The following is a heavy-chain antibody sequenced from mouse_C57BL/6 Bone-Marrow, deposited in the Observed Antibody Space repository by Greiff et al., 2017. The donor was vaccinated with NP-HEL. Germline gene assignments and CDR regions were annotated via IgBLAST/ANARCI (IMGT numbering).Heavy chain of an antibody. CDR2: IWRGGST. V-gene: IGHV2-5*01. D-gene: IGHD1-1*01. CDR1: GFSLTSYG. CDR3: AKSVYYYGSSPWFAY. J-gene: IGHJ3*01. Sequence: QVQLQQSGPGLVQPSQSLSITCTVSGFSLTSYGVHWVRQSPGKGLEWLGVIWRGGSTDYNVAFMSRLSITKDNSKSQVFFKMNSLQADDTAIYYCAKSVYYYGSSPWFAYWGQGTLVTVSA.